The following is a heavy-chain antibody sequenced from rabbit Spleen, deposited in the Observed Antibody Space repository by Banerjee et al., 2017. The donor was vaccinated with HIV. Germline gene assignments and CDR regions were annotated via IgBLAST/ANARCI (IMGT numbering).Heavy chain of an antibody. CDR2: IYTSNDKT. V-gene: IGHV1S40*01. CDR3: ARDGAGGSYFAL. CDR1: GFSFSSGYD. D-gene: IGHD8-1*01. J-gene: IGHJ4*01. Sequence: QQLEESGGGLVQPGASLTLTCTASGFSFSSGYDMCWVRQAPGKGLEWIGCIYTSNDKTYYASWAKGRFTMSKTSSTTVSLQMNSLTVADTATYFCARDGAGGSYFALWGPGTLVTVS.